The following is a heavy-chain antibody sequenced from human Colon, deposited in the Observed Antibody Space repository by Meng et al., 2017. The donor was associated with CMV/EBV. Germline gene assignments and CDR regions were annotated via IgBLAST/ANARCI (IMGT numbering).Heavy chain of an antibody. CDR1: GGSFSDFY. J-gene: IGHJ4*02. CDR3: TRAGNRRLHLIDY. CDR2: INHSGST. Sequence: SETLSLTCAVYGGSFSDFYWSWIRQPPGKGLGWIGEINHSGSTNNNPSLKSRVTISVDTSKNQFSLNLRSVTAADTAVYYCTRAGNRRLHLIDYWGQGTLVTVSS. D-gene: IGHD4-11*01. V-gene: IGHV4-34*01.